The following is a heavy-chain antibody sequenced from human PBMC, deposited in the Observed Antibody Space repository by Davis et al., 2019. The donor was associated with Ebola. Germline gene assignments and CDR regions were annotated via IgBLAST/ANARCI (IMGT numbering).Heavy chain of an antibody. Sequence: GESLKISCAASGFTFSSYAMSWVRQAPGKGLEWVAVISYDGSRRYYADSVKGRFTISRDNSKNTMYLQMNSLRAEDTAVYSCARDEVYTNYGSRFDFWGQGTLVAVSS. CDR2: ISYDGSRR. CDR1: GFTFSSYA. CDR3: ARDEVYTNYGSRFDF. V-gene: IGHV3-30*04. J-gene: IGHJ4*02. D-gene: IGHD4-11*01.